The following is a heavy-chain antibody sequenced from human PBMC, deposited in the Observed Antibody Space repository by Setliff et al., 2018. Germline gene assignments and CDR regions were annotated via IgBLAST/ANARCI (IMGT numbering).Heavy chain of an antibody. Sequence: PGGSLRLSCTASGLSYTNDWVSWVRQAPGKGLEWLASINPHGSEKYYADSVKGRFTISRDNAKNSLSLQMNSLRADDTAMYYCVASPSNKNGHFGHWGQGTLVTVSS. J-gene: IGHJ1*01. D-gene: IGHD3-16*01. CDR2: INPHGSEK. CDR3: VASPSNKNGHFGH. CDR1: GLSYTNDW. V-gene: IGHV3-7*01.